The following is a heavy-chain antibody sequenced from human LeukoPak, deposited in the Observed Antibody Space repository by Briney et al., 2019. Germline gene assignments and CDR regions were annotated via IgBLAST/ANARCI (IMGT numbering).Heavy chain of an antibody. CDR2: IRNQANGRTT. CDR3: TRSPSSGSFVFDY. D-gene: IGHD6-13*01. V-gene: IGHV3-72*01. J-gene: IGHJ4*02. CDR1: GFTFSDYC. Sequence: PGGSLRLSCAASGFTFSDYCMEWVRQAPGKGLEWVGRIRNQANGRTTEYATSVRGRFFISRDDSQNSIYLQINSLKTEDTAVYYCTRSPSSGSFVFDYWGQGTLVTVSS.